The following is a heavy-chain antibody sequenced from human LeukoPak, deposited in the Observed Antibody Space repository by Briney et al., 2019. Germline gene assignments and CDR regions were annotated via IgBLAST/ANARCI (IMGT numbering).Heavy chain of an antibody. CDR1: GFTVSTND. J-gene: IGHJ4*02. CDR3: AKVPRHCSGGSCYGGHFEY. V-gene: IGHV3-23*01. Sequence: GGSLRLSCAASGFTVSTNDMSWVRQAPGEGLEWVSSTSSSGGNTYYADFVKGRFTTSRDNSKNTLSLQMNSLRVEDTAEYYCAKVPRHCSGGSCYGGHFEYWGERTLVTVSS. D-gene: IGHD2-15*01. CDR2: TSSSGGNT.